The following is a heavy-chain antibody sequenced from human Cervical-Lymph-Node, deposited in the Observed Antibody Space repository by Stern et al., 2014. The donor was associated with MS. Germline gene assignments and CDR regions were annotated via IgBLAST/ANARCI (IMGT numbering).Heavy chain of an antibody. Sequence: QVQLQESGPGLVKPSQTLSLTCTVSGGSISSGSYYWSWIRQPAGKGLEWIGRIYTSGSTNYNPSLKSRVTLSVDTSQNQFSLQLSSVTAADTAVYYCARGEYYYDSSGPFDYWGQGTLVTVSS. CDR1: GGSISSGSYY. V-gene: IGHV4-61*02. J-gene: IGHJ4*02. CDR3: ARGEYYYDSSGPFDY. D-gene: IGHD3-22*01. CDR2: IYTSGST.